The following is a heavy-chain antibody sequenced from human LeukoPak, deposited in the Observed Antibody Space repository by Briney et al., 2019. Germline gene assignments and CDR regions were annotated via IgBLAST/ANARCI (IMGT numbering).Heavy chain of an antibody. V-gene: IGHV1-24*01. D-gene: IGHD3-3*01. CDR2: FDPEEAVT. CDR3: VVPSDDFWSGIDH. CDR1: GNTLNELS. Sequence: GASVKVSCKLSGNTLNELSIHWVRQAPAEGLEWMGGFDPEEAVTKYSQKFQDRVTMTEDTSTDTAYMELRSLTSEDTAAYYCVVPSDDFWSGIDHWGQGTLVTVSS. J-gene: IGHJ4*02.